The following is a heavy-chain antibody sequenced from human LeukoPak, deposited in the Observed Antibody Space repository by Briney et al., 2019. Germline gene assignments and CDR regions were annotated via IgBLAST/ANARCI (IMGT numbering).Heavy chain of an antibody. J-gene: IGHJ3*02. CDR3: ARDQGMTGRYCSGGSCYDAFDI. D-gene: IGHD2-15*01. Sequence: SVKVSCKASGGTFSSYAISWVRQAPGQGLEWMGGIIPIFGTANYAQKFQGRVTITTDESTSTAYMELSSLRSEDTAVYYCARDQGMTGRYCSGGSCYDAFDIWGQGTMVTVSS. V-gene: IGHV1-69*05. CDR1: GGTFSSYA. CDR2: IIPIFGTA.